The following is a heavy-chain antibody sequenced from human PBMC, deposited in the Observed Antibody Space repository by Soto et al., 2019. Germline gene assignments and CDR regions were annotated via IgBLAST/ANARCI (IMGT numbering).Heavy chain of an antibody. J-gene: IGHJ4*02. CDR1: GFAFSTYA. CDR3: VKLLAQNFDY. Sequence: EVQLLESGGGLVQPGGSLRLSCAASGFAFSTYAMSWVRQAPGKGLEWVSSIDRGGGSTNYADSVKGRFTISRDNSKNTLYQQMNSLRAEDTAVYYCVKLLAQNFDYWGQRVLLTVSS. CDR2: IDRGGGST. V-gene: IGHV3-23*01.